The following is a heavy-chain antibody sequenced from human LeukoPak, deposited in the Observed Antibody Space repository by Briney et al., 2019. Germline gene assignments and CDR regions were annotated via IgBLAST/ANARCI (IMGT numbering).Heavy chain of an antibody. J-gene: IGHJ5*02. D-gene: IGHD3-10*01. CDR1: GFTFSSYS. CDR2: ISSSSSYI. V-gene: IGHV3-21*01. CDR3: ASGSGSYYPNWFDP. Sequence: GGSLRLSCAASGFTFSSYSMNWVRQAPGKGLEWVSSISSSSSYIYYADSVKGRFTISRDNAKNSLYLQMNSLRAEDTAVYHCASGSGSYYPNWFDPWGQGTLVTVSS.